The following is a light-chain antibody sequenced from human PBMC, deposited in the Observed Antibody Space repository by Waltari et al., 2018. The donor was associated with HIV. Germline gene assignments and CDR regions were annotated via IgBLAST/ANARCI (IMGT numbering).Light chain of an antibody. CDR2: ANI. Sequence: QSVLTQPPSGSGAPGQRVPISCTGSIPTIGAGYVVPGSQRLPGTAPKLLIYANINRPSGVPDRFSGSKSGSSASLAITGLQAEDEAHYYCQSFDSSLTTSGVIFGGGTKLTVL. CDR1: IPTIGAGYV. J-gene: IGLJ2*01. V-gene: IGLV1-40*01. CDR3: QSFDSSLTTSGVI.